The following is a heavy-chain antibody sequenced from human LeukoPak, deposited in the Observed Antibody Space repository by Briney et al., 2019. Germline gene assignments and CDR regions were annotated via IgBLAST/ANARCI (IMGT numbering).Heavy chain of an antibody. D-gene: IGHD2-8*01. Sequence: ASVKVSCKASGYTFTGYYMHWVRQAPGQGLEWMGWINPNSGGTDYAQKFQGRVTMTRDTSISTAYMELSRLRSDDTAVYYCARGEYCTNGVCFAGGFDCWGQGTLVTVSS. CDR3: ARGEYCTNGVCFAGGFDC. J-gene: IGHJ4*02. CDR1: GYTFTGYY. CDR2: INPNSGGT. V-gene: IGHV1-2*02.